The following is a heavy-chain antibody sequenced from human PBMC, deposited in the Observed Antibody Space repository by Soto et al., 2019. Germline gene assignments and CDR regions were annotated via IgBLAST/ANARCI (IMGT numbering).Heavy chain of an antibody. V-gene: IGHV4-31*03. Sequence: SETLSLTCTVSGGSISSDCYYWSWIRQHPGKGLEWIAYIYHSGRTYYNPSLKSRVSIFVDTSKNQFSLEVSSVNAADAAVYYCARVGEDYNYYGVGVWGKWTTVTL. D-gene: IGHD3-10*01. CDR1: GGSISSDCYY. J-gene: IGHJ6*04. CDR3: ARVGEDYNYYGVGV. CDR2: IYHSGRT.